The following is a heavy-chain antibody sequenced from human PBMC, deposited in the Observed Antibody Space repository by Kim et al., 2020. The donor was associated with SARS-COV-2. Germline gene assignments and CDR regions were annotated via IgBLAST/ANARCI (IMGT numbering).Heavy chain of an antibody. D-gene: IGHD6-13*01. V-gene: IGHV3-33*06. CDR2: IWYDGSNK. CDR1: GFTFSSYG. CDR3: AKDYGSSWPSGYYYGMDV. Sequence: GGSLRLSCAASGFTFSSYGMHWVRQAPGKGLEWVAVIWYDGSNKYYADSVKGRFTISRDNSKNTLYLQMNSLRAEDTAVYYCAKDYGSSWPSGYYYGMDVWGQGTTVTVSS. J-gene: IGHJ6*02.